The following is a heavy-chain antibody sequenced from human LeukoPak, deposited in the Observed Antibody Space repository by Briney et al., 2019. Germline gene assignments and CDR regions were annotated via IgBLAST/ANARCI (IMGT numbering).Heavy chain of an antibody. J-gene: IGHJ4*02. V-gene: IGHV4-31*11. CDR2: IYYSGST. CDR3: AREFRSGNKYFDY. Sequence: SETLSLTCAVYGGSLSGYYWTWIRQSPGKGLVWIACIYYSGSTYYNPSLKSRITISVDTSKNQFSLKLSSVTAADTAVYYCAREFRSGNKYFDYWGQGTLVTVSS. CDR1: GGSLSGYY. D-gene: IGHD3-10*01.